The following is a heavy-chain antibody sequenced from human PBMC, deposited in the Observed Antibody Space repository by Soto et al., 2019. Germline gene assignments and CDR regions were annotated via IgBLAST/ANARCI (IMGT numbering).Heavy chain of an antibody. CDR3: AKDLQAYGDYDYYCYGLDV. J-gene: IGHJ6*02. D-gene: IGHD4-17*01. V-gene: IGHV3-30*18. CDR2: ISYDGTNK. Sequence: QVQLVESGGGVVPPGTSLRLSCAASGFTFSTYGMHWVRQTPGKGLEWLALISYDGTNKYYADYVKGRFTISRDNSKNTLYLQMNSLSAEDTAVYYCAKDLQAYGDYDYYCYGLDVWGQGTTVSVSS. CDR1: GFTFSTYG.